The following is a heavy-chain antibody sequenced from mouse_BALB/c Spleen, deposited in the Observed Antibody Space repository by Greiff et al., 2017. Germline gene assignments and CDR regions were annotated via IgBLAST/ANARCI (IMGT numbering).Heavy chain of an antibody. Sequence: QVQLKESGAELVKPGASVKMSCKAFGYTFTTYPIEWMKQNHGKSLEWIGNFHPYNDDTKYNEKFKGKAKLTVEKSSSTVYLELSRLTSDDSAVYYCARGDYYGSSYLAYWGQGTLVTVSA. CDR3: ARGDYYGSSYLAY. V-gene: IGHV1-47*01. CDR1: GYTFTTYP. J-gene: IGHJ3*01. D-gene: IGHD1-1*01. CDR2: FHPYNDDT.